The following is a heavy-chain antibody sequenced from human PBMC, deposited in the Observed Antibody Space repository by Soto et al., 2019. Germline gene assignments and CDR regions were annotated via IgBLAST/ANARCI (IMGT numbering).Heavy chain of an antibody. CDR1: GGSISSYF. D-gene: IGHD5-18*01. J-gene: IGHJ4*02. CDR2: IYYSGST. CDR3: ATMVELYSYGSPYFDY. Sequence: PPGILSLTCTVSGGSISSYFWSWIRQPPGQGLEWIGYIYYSGSTNYNPSLNSRVTISVDTSKNQFSLKLSSVTAADTAVYYCATMVELYSYGSPYFDYWGQGTLVTVSS. V-gene: IGHV4-59*01.